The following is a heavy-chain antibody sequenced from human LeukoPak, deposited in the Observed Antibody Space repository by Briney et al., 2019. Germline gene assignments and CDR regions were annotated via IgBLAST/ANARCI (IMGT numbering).Heavy chain of an antibody. CDR1: GGSISSGDYY. J-gene: IGHJ4*02. CDR2: IYYSGST. V-gene: IGHV4-30-4*01. Sequence: SETLSLTCTVSGGSISSGDYYWRWFRQPPGKGLEWFGYIYYSGSTYYNPSLKSRVTISVDTSKNQFSLKLSSVTAADTAVYYCARARSEDTYYFDYWGQGTLVTVSS. CDR3: ARARSEDTYYFDY. D-gene: IGHD6-6*01.